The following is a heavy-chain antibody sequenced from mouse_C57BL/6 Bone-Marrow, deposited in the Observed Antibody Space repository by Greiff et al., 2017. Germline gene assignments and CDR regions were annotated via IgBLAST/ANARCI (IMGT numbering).Heavy chain of an antibody. CDR3: ARYKKYYGTPYAMDY. CDR2: IRNKANGYTT. D-gene: IGHD1-1*01. CDR1: GFTFTDYY. V-gene: IGHV7-3*01. Sequence: EVKLVESGGGLVQPGGSLSLSCAASGFTFTDYYMSWVRPPPGKALEWLGFIRNKANGYTTEYSASVKGRFTISRDNSQSILYLQMNALRAEDSATYYCARYKKYYGTPYAMDYWGQGTSVTVSS. J-gene: IGHJ4*01.